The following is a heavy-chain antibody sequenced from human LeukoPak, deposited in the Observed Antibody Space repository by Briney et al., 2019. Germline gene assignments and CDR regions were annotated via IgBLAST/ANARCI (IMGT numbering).Heavy chain of an antibody. J-gene: IGHJ6*03. V-gene: IGHV4-61*05. CDR2: IYYSGST. Sequence: PSETLSLTCTVSGYSISSGYYWGWIRQPPGKGLEWIGYIYYSGSTNYNPSLKSRVTISVDTSKNQFSLKLSSVTAADTAVYYCARIGFLEWLFPYYYYMDVWGKGTTVTVSS. CDR3: ARIGFLEWLFPYYYYMDV. D-gene: IGHD3-3*02. CDR1: GYSISSGYY.